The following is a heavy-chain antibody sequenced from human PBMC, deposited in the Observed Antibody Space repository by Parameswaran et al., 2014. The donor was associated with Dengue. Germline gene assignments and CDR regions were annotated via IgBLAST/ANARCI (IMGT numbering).Heavy chain of an antibody. V-gene: IGHV1-69*01. CDR3: ARANAYSYGHDY. J-gene: IGHJ4*02. D-gene: IGHD5-18*01. CDR2: IIPIFGTA. Sequence: WVRQAPGQGLEWMGGIIPIFGTANYAQKFQGRVTITADESTSTAYMELSSLRSEDTAVYYCARANAYSYGHDYWGQGTLVTVSS.